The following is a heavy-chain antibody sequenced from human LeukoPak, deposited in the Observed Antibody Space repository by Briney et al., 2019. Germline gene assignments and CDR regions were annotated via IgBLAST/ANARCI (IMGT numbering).Heavy chain of an antibody. CDR1: GYTFTGYY. CDR2: INPNSGGT. Sequence: ASVKVSCKASGYTFTGYYMHWVRQAPGQGLEWMGWINPNSGGTNYAQKFQGRVTMTRDTSISTAYMELSGLRSDDTAVYYCARDLRGFYYYYYMDVWGKGTTVTVSS. V-gene: IGHV1-2*02. CDR3: ARDLRGFYYYYYMDV. J-gene: IGHJ6*03. D-gene: IGHD3-10*01.